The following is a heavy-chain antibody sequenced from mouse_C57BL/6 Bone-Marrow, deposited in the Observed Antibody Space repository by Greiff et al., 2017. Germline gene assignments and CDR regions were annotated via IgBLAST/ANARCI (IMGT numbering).Heavy chain of an antibody. CDR3: QIYYYGSSYSWYFDV. CDR2: ISSGGDYL. V-gene: IGHV5-9-1*02. D-gene: IGHD1-1*01. J-gene: IGHJ1*03. Sequence: EVKVVESGEGLVKPGGSLKLSCAASGFTFSSYAMSWVRQTPEKRLEWVAYISSGGDYLYYADNVKGRFTISRDNARNTLYLQMSSLKSENTAMYYCQIYYYGSSYSWYFDVWGTGTTVTVSS. CDR1: GFTFSSYA.